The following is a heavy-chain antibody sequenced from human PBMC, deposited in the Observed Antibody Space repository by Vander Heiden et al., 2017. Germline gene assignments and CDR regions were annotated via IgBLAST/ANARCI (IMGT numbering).Heavy chain of an antibody. V-gene: IGHV4-61*01. J-gene: IGHJ4*02. D-gene: IGHD1-26*01. CDR3: ARGGGLPSQFDY. Sequence: QVQLQESGPGLVKPSETLSLTCTVSGGSVRSGSYYWSLIRRPPGKGLGWVGYIYYDGGPHHNPSLNGRVTISVDTSKNQFSLKLSSVTAADTAGYYCARGGGLPSQFDYWGQGTLVTVSS. CDR2: IYYDGGP. CDR1: GGSVRSGSYY.